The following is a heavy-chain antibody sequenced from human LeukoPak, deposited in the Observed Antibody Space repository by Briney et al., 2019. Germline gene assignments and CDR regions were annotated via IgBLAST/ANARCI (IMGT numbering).Heavy chain of an antibody. Sequence: PGGSLRLSCAASGFTFSSYWMSWVRQAPGKGLEWVANINQDGSAKDYGGSVEGRFTISRDNAKNSLYLQMNSLTAEDTAVYFCASATNENYFDFWGQGTLVTVSS. V-gene: IGHV3-7*01. CDR2: INQDGSAK. CDR3: ASATNENYFDF. CDR1: GFTFSSYW. J-gene: IGHJ4*02.